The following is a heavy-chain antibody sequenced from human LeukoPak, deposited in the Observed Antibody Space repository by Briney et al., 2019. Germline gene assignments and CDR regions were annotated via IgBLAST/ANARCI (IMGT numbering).Heavy chain of an antibody. V-gene: IGHV3-48*01. CDR1: GFTFSSYS. CDR3: ARDYRGGSPLRMEV. D-gene: IGHD5-12*01. CDR2: ISSSSSTI. Sequence: GGSLRLSCAASGFTFSSYSMNWVRQAPGKGRGWVSYISSSSSTIYYADSVKGRFTISRDNAKNSLYLQMNSLRAEDMGVYYCARDYRGGSPLRMEVWGKGTTVTVSS. J-gene: IGHJ6*03.